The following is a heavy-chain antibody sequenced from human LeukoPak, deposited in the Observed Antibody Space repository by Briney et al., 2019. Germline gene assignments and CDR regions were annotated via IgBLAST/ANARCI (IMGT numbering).Heavy chain of an antibody. CDR1: GFTFSSYW. V-gene: IGHV3-7*03. D-gene: IGHD3-9*01. CDR3: ARETLRYFDWLSAYWFDP. CDR2: IKQDGSEK. J-gene: IGHJ5*02. Sequence: GGSLRLSCAASGFTFSSYWMSWVRQAPGKGLEWRANIKQDGSEKYYVDSVKGRFTISGDNAKNSLYLQMNSLRAEDTAVYYCARETLRYFDWLSAYWFDPWGQGTLVTVSS.